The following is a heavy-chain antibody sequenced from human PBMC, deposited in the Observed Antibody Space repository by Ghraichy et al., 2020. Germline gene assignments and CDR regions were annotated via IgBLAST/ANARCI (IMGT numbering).Heavy chain of an antibody. D-gene: IGHD4-17*01. V-gene: IGHV3-21*01. Sequence: GGSLRLSCAASGFTFSSYSMNWVRQAPGKGLDWVSSISSSSSYIYYADSVKGRFTISRDNAKNSLYLQMNSLRAEDTAVYYCARDFSRDGDDRAMVFDYWGQGTLVTVSS. J-gene: IGHJ4*02. CDR1: GFTFSSYS. CDR3: ARDFSRDGDDRAMVFDY. CDR2: ISSSSSYI.